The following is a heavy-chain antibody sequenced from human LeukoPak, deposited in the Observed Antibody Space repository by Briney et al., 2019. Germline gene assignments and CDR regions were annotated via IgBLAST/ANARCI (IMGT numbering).Heavy chain of an antibody. CDR2: ILPCSGNT. CDR1: GYTFSTYG. J-gene: IGHJ6*02. CDR3: AKDRRGSRNSLDC. D-gene: IGHD3-16*01. V-gene: IGHV1-18*01. Sequence: GSVKVSCKASGYTFSTYGISWVRQAPGQGLEWMGWILPCSGNTNYAQKLQGRVSLTTDTSTTTAYMELRSLTSDDTAVYYCAKDRRGSRNSLDCWGQGTTITVSS.